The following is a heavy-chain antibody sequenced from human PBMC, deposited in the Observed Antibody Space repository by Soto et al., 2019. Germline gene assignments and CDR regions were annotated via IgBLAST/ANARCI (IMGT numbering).Heavy chain of an antibody. V-gene: IGHV1-3*01. CDR1: GYTFTSYA. CDR2: INAGNGNT. CDR3: ASAYCSSTSCPFDY. J-gene: IGHJ4*02. D-gene: IGHD2-2*01. Sequence: ASVKGSCKASGYTFTSYAMHWVRQAPGQRLEWMGWINAGNGNTKYSQKFQGRVTITRDTSASTAYMELSSLRSEDTAVYYCASAYCSSTSCPFDYWGQGTLVTVSS.